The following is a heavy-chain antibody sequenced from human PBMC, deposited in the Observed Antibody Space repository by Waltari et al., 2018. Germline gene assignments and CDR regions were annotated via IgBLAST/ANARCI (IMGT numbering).Heavy chain of an antibody. CDR2: ISPNSGDT. Sequence: QVQLMQSGAEVKKPGASMKVSCKASGYTFIGYYIHWVRQAPGQGLEWMGWISPNSGDTSYAQNFQGRVTMTREPSISTAYMDLSRLRSDDTAVYYCVKDRGTFSFDYWGQGALVTVSS. CDR1: GYTFIGYY. V-gene: IGHV1-2*02. J-gene: IGHJ4*02. CDR3: VKDRGTFSFDY. D-gene: IGHD1-26*01.